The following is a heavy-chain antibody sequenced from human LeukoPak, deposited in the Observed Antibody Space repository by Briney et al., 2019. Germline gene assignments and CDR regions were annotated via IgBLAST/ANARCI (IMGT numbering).Heavy chain of an antibody. V-gene: IGHV1-69*05. J-gene: IGHJ5*02. D-gene: IGHD6-13*01. CDR3: ARVPKSSSWDQWFDP. CDR1: GGTFSSYA. Sequence: SVKVSCKASGGTFSSYAISWVRQAPGQGLEWMGRIIPIFGTANYAQKFQGRVTITTDESTSTAYMELSSLRSKDTAVYYCARVPKSSSWDQWFDPWGQGTLVTVSS. CDR2: IIPIFGTA.